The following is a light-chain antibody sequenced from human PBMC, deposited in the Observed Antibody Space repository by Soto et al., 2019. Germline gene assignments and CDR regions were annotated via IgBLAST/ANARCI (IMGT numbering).Light chain of an antibody. CDR2: GSS. V-gene: IGKV3-20*01. CDR1: QGVSSCY. CDR3: QQYGSSPRT. J-gene: IGKJ1*01. Sequence: EIVLTQSPGTLSLSPGERATLSCRASQGVSSCYFAWYQQKPGEAPMLLFYGSSSRATGIAERFSGRGSGTYFLLTISRLEPEDAAVYYRQQYGSSPRTFGPGTKVEIK.